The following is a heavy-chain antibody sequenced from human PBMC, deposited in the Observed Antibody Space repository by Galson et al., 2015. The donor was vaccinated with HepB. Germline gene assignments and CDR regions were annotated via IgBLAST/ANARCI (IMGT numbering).Heavy chain of an antibody. CDR2: IGSEGYGGRR. CDR3: VRGAHYGGSASGCFDY. D-gene: IGHD2-21*01. V-gene: IGHV3-49*04. J-gene: IGHJ4*02. Sequence: SLRLSCAVSGFDFADYAMTWVRQAPGKGLEWVGFIGSEGYGGRREYATSVKGRFTMSRDDSRGIAYLQMNSLKTEDTAVYYCVRGAHYGGSASGCFDYWGQGTLVTVSA. CDR1: GFDFADYA.